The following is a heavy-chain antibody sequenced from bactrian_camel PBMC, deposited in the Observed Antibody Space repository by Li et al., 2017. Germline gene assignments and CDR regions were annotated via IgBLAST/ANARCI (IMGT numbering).Heavy chain of an antibody. Sequence: HVQLVESGGGSVHPGGSLRLSCAASKHSDSTLCMAWFRQAPGKKREGVADIDTDGRTTYALSVKDRFTISRHPTRNTVYLQMDSLIPEDTAMYYCAADYFEYQRAGKVLRGDSYKYWGPGTQVTVS. D-gene: IGHD2*01. CDR2: IDTDGRT. CDR1: KHSDSTLC. V-gene: IGHV3S53*01. CDR3: AADYFEYQRAGKVLRGDSYKY. J-gene: IGHJ4*01.